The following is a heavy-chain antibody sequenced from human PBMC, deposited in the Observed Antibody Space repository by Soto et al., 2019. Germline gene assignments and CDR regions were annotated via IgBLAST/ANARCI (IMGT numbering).Heavy chain of an antibody. V-gene: IGHV1-3*01. CDR2: INGGNGNT. CDR3: GIDVSGLSCSDYIDYFNY. J-gene: IGHJ4*02. Sequence: PSVKVSCKASGYTFTSYALRWVRQAPGQRRERMGWINGGNGNTYYSEHFQGSVTFTRDTSAGTVYMQLSSLTSGDPAVYYCGIDVSGLSCSDYIDYFNYCGQGALVTVSS. D-gene: IGHD6-25*01. CDR1: GYTFTSYA.